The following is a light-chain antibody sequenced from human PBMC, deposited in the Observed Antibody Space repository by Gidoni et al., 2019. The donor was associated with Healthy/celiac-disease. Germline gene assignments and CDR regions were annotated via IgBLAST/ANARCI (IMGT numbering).Light chain of an antibody. Sequence: QSALPQPASVSGSPGQSITISCTGTSSDVGGYNYVSWYQQHPGKAPKRMIYDVSNRPSGVSNRFSGSKSGNTASLTISGLQAEDEADYYCSSYTSSSTYVFGTGTKVNV. V-gene: IGLV2-14*01. CDR1: SSDVGGYNY. CDR2: DVS. CDR3: SSYTSSSTYV. J-gene: IGLJ1*01.